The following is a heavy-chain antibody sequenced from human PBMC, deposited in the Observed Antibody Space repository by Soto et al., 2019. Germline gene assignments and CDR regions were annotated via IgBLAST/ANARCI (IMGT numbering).Heavy chain of an antibody. CDR1: GGSFSGYY. V-gene: IGHV4-34*01. Sequence: SETLSLTCAVYGGSFSGYYWSWIRQPPGKGLEWIGEINHSGSTNYNPSLKSRVTISVDTSKNQFSLKLSSVTAADTAVYYCARGRSYYGSGSYYNMGYYYYYMDVWGKGTTVTVSS. J-gene: IGHJ6*03. CDR2: INHSGST. D-gene: IGHD3-10*01. CDR3: ARGRSYYGSGSYYNMGYYYYYMDV.